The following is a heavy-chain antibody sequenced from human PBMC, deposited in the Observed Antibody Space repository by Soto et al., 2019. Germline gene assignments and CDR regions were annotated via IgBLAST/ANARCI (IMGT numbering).Heavy chain of an antibody. D-gene: IGHD2-15*01. CDR3: AKEVVVVVAAHYYYYGMDV. CDR2: ISGSGGST. V-gene: IGHV3-23*01. J-gene: IGHJ6*02. Sequence: GGSLRLSCAASGFTFSSYAMSWVRQAPGKGLEWVSAISGSGGSTYYADSVKGRFTISRDNSKNTLYLQMNSLRAEDTAVYYCAKEVVVVVAAHYYYYGMDVWGQGTTVTVSS. CDR1: GFTFSSYA.